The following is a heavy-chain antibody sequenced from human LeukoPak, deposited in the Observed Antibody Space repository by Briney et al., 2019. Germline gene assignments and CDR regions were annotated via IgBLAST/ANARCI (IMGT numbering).Heavy chain of an antibody. CDR3: ARDLFPATSSYYYYYGMDV. Sequence: GGSLRLSCAASGFTFSSYWMSWVRQAPRKGLEWVANIKQDGSEKYYVDSVKGRFTISRDNAKNSLYLQMNSLRAEDTAVYYCARDLFPATSSYYYYYGMDVWGQGTTVTVSS. J-gene: IGHJ6*02. V-gene: IGHV3-7*01. D-gene: IGHD2-21*01. CDR2: IKQDGSEK. CDR1: GFTFSSYW.